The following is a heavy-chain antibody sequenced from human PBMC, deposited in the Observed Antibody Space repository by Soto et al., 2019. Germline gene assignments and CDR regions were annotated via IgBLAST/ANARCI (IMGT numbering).Heavy chain of an antibody. CDR1: GGSISSSNW. CDR2: IYHGGST. V-gene: IGHV4-4*02. J-gene: IGHJ4*02. CDR3: ARDKARYYYGSGSSTLFHY. Sequence: QVQLQESGPGLVKPSGTLSLTCAVSGGSISSSNWWNWVRQPPGKGLEWIGEIYHGGSTNYNPSLKSRVTISVDKSKNQFSLKLSSVTAADTAVYYCARDKARYYYGSGSSTLFHYWGQGTLVTVSS. D-gene: IGHD3-10*01.